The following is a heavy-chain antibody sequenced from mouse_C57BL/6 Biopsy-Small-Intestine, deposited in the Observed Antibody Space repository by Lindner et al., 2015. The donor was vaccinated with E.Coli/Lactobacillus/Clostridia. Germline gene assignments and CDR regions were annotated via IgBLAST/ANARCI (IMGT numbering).Heavy chain of an antibody. CDR2: IDPYNGAT. D-gene: IGHD2-5*01. CDR3: ARSLYSNYRTMDY. V-gene: IGHV1S135*01. J-gene: IGHJ4*01. Sequence: VQLQESGPVLVKPGASVKMSCKASDYSFTGYNMHWVSQSHGKSLEWIGYIDPYNGATTYNQKFKGKATLTVDKSSSTAYMQLNSLTSEDYAVYYCARSLYSNYRTMDYWGSRNLSHRLL. CDR1: DYSFTGYN.